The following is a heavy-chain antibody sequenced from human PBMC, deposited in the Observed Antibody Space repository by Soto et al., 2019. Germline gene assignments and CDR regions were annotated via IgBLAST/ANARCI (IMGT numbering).Heavy chain of an antibody. Sequence: QVQLVQSGAEVKKPGASVKVSCKASGYTFTSYYMHWVRQAPGQGLEWMGIINPSGGSTSYAQKFQGRVTMNRDTSTSTVYMELSSLRSEDTAVYYCARGGVGCSSTSCYTYSSSCDYWGQGTLVTVSS. CDR3: ARGGVGCSSTSCYTYSSSCDY. CDR1: GYTFTSYY. J-gene: IGHJ4*02. D-gene: IGHD2-2*02. V-gene: IGHV1-46*01. CDR2: INPSGGST.